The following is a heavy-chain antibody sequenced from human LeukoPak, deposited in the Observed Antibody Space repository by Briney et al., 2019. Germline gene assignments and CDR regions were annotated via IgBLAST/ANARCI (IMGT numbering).Heavy chain of an antibody. V-gene: IGHV4-34*01. Sequence: SETLSLTCAVSGGTFRGYYWSWIRQPPGKGLAWIWEIDHTESTNYNPSLESRVTLSVDTSKNQVSLNLNSLTAADTAVYYCARGLRFHVGSGNWFDLWGQGTLVTVSS. CDR2: IDHTEST. D-gene: IGHD3-10*01. J-gene: IGHJ5*02. CDR1: GGTFRGYY. CDR3: ARGLRFHVGSGNWFDL.